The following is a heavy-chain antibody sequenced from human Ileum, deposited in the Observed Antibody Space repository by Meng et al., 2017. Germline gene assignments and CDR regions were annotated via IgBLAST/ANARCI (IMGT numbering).Heavy chain of an antibody. Sequence: QAPLPASVPGLVRPSETPCLTCTVSGDSVRRSCCYWSSIRQSAWKGLEWICYVYYNGVTNYNPSLRSRITTSIDTSKNQFSLKLSSVTAADTALYYCTIERSWSDFGYFDDWGRGTLVTVSS. CDR3: TIERSWSDFGYFDD. D-gene: IGHD1-26*01. CDR2: VYYNGVT. CDR1: GDSVRRSCCY. V-gene: IGHV4-61*01. J-gene: IGHJ4*02.